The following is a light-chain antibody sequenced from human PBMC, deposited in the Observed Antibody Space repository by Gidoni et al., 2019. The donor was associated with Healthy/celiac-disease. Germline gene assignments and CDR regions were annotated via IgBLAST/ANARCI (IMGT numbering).Light chain of an antibody. CDR1: QSFNSN. Sequence: DIVLTQSLDTLSVSPGAGATLSCRASQSFNSNLAWYQQKPDQAPSLLIYGASTRATGIPARLSGSGSGTEFTLTISSLRSEDFAVYYCQQYNNWPPGYTFGQGTKLEIK. CDR3: QQYNNWPPGYT. CDR2: GAS. V-gene: IGKV3-15*01. J-gene: IGKJ2*01.